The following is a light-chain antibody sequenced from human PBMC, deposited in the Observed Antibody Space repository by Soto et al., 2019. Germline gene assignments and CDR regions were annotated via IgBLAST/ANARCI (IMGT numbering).Light chain of an antibody. CDR1: QDISND. CDR2: AAS. V-gene: IGKV1-6*01. J-gene: IGKJ1*01. CDR3: LHDYSYPRT. Sequence: AIQMTQSPSSLSASVGDRVTITCRASQDISNDLGWYQQKPGKAPKLLIYAASTLHSGVPSRFSGSGSGTDFTLTISSLQPEDFATYYCLHDYSYPRTFGQGTKVEIK.